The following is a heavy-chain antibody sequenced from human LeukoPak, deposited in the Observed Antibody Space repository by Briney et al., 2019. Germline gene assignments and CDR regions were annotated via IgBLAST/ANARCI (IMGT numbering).Heavy chain of an antibody. CDR1: GFTFSSYS. V-gene: IGHV3-48*01. CDR3: ARASGSSGSLDY. CDR2: ISSSSTI. D-gene: IGHD3-22*01. Sequence: GGSLRLSCAASGFTFSSYSMNWVRQAPGKGLEWVSYISSSSTIYYADSVKGRFTISRDNAKNSLYLQMNSLRAEDTAVYYCARASGSSGSLDYWGQGTLVTVSS. J-gene: IGHJ4*02.